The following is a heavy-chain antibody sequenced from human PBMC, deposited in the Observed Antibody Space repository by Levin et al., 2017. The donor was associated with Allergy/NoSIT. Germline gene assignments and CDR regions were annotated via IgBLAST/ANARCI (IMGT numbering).Heavy chain of an antibody. Sequence: RAGGSLRLSCEVSGFTFSSYAMSWIRQTPDKGLEWISIISGDSRTIYYAGSVRGRFTVSRDNSMNTLFLQMNSLRAEDTALYYCVSYRDGPYIPIAYWGQGTLVTVSS. J-gene: IGHJ4*02. CDR3: VSYRDGPYIPIAY. CDR2: ISGDSRTI. D-gene: IGHD2-21*01. V-gene: IGHV3-23*01. CDR1: GFTFSSYA.